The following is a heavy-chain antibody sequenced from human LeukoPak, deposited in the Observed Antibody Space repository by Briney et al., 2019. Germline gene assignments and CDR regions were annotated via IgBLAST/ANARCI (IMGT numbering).Heavy chain of an antibody. CDR1: GFTFSNFA. Sequence: PGGSLRLSCAASGFTFSNFAMSWVRQAPGKGLEWVSAISGSGGSVYYADSVKGRFTISRDNSKNTLYLQMNSLRAEDTAVYYCAKGGRYYYDSSGYYDDYWGQGTLVTVSS. D-gene: IGHD3-22*01. CDR2: ISGSGGSV. V-gene: IGHV3-23*01. CDR3: AKGGRYYYDSSGYYDDY. J-gene: IGHJ4*02.